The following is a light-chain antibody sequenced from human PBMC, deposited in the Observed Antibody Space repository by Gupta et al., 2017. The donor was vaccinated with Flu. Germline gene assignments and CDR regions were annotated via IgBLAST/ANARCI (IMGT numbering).Light chain of an antibody. CDR2: EVT. CDR1: SSDVGGYNY. Sequence: QSALTQPAPVSGSPGPSITISRTGTSSDVGGYNYVSRYRQHPGKAPKLMIYEVTNRPSGVSNRFSGSKSGNTASLTITGLQAEDEADYFCGSYTTSSTWVFGGGTKLTVL. J-gene: IGLJ3*02. CDR3: GSYTTSSTWV. V-gene: IGLV2-14*01.